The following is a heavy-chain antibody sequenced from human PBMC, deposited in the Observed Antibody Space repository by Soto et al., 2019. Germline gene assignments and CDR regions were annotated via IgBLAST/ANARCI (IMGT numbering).Heavy chain of an antibody. V-gene: IGHV3-30-3*01. CDR3: ARVGQIDY. CDR2: ISYDGTNK. CDR1: GFTFRSYP. Sequence: PGGSLRLSCAVSGFTFRSYPMHWVRQAPGKGLEWVAVISYDGTNKYYADSVKGRFTISRDNPRNTLYVQMNSLRPEDTAVYYCARVGQIDYWGQGTLVTVSS. J-gene: IGHJ4*02.